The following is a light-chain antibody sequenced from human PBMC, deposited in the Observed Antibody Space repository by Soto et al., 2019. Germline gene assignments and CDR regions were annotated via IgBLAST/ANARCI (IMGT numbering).Light chain of an antibody. V-gene: IGKV1-27*01. CDR3: QKYDDAPLT. Sequence: DSQMTKSPSSLSASVGDRVTITCRARQGIYNLLAGYQQKPGKVHKLLIYAESTLQSGVPSRCSGSGSGTDFALTISSLQPEDGSTYYCQKYDDAPLTFGGGTKVEIK. J-gene: IGKJ4*01. CDR2: AES. CDR1: QGIYNL.